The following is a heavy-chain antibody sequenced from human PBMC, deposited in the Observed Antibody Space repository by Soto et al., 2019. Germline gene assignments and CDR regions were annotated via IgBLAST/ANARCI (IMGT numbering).Heavy chain of an antibody. CDR1: XXXXXXYY. CDR2: ISSSGSTI. CDR3: ASRLRIAARRAFDY. J-gene: IGHJ4*02. D-gene: IGHD6-6*01. Sequence: QVQLVESGGGLVKXGGSLRXXCAXXXXXXXXYYMSWIRQAPGKGLEWVSYISSSGSTIYYADSVKGRFTISRDNAKNSLYLQMNSLRAEDTAVYYCASRLRIAARRAFDYWGQGTLVTVSS. V-gene: IGHV3-11*01.